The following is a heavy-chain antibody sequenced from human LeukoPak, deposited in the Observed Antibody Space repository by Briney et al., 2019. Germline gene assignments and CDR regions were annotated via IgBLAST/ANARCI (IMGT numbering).Heavy chain of an antibody. CDR3: AHYGPSVATIPEFDP. Sequence: SGPTLVKPTQTLTLTCTFSGFSLSTSGVGVGWIRQPPGKALEWLALIYWDDDKRYSPSLKSRLTITKDTSKNQVVLTMTNMDPVDTATYYCAHYGPSVATIPEFDPWGQGTLVTVSS. V-gene: IGHV2-5*02. CDR2: IYWDDDK. J-gene: IGHJ5*02. D-gene: IGHD5-12*01. CDR1: GFSLSTSGVG.